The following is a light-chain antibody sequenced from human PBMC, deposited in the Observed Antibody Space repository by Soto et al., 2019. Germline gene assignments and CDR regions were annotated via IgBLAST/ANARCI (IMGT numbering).Light chain of an antibody. CDR3: QQSYGPPIT. CDR1: QTISNY. CDR2: LAS. V-gene: IGKV1-39*01. Sequence: DIQMTQSPSSLSAFVGDRVTITCRASQTISNYLNWYQQRPGKAPKLLIYLASSLQSGVPSRFGGSESGTDFTLTISSLQPEDSATYYCQQSYGPPITFGQGTRLEIK. J-gene: IGKJ5*01.